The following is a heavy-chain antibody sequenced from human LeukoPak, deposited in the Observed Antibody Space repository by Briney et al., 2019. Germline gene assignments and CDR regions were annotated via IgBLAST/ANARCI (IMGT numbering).Heavy chain of an antibody. Sequence: PSETLSLTCAVSGYSISSGNYWGWIRQPPGKGLEWIGSIYHTGSTYYNPSLKSRVTISVDTSKHQFSLKLNSVTAADTAVYYCARDKAPLGPAQYNWFDPWGQGTLVTVSS. CDR3: ARDKAPLGPAQYNWFDP. V-gene: IGHV4-38-2*02. J-gene: IGHJ5*02. CDR2: IYHTGST. D-gene: IGHD5-24*01. CDR1: GYSISSGNY.